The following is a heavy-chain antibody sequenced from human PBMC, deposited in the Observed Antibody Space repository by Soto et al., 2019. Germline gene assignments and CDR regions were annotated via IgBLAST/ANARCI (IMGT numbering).Heavy chain of an antibody. Sequence: SVKVSCKDSGYTFTGYYMHWVRQAPGQGLEGMGWINPNSGGTNYAQKFQGRVTMTRDTSISTAYMELSRLRSDDTAVYYCARSPIMGIAAAGGVGYYGMDVWGQGTTVTVSS. D-gene: IGHD6-13*01. CDR3: ARSPIMGIAAAGGVGYYGMDV. CDR1: GYTFTGYY. V-gene: IGHV1-2*02. J-gene: IGHJ6*02. CDR2: INPNSGGT.